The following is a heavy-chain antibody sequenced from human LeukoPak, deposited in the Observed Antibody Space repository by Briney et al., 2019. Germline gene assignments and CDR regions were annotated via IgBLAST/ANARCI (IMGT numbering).Heavy chain of an antibody. CDR2: IYHSGST. V-gene: IGHV4-39*01. CDR3: ARVGVGGPYYYMDV. Sequence: PSETLSLTCTVSGGSISSSSYYWGWIRQAPGKGLEWIGSIYHSGSTHYNPSLKSRVTISVDTSKNQLSLNLSSVTAADTAVYYCARVGVGGPYYYMDVWGKGTTVTVSS. CDR1: GGSISSSSYY. D-gene: IGHD1-26*01. J-gene: IGHJ6*03.